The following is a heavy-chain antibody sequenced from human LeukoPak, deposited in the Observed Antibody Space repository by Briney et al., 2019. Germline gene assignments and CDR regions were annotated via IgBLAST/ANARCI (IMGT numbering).Heavy chain of an antibody. V-gene: IGHV2-70*17. J-gene: IGHJ4*02. Sequence: SGPALVKPTQTLTLTCTFSGFSLTTSGMCVSWIRQPPGKALEWLARIDWDDEKFYSTSLKTRLTISKDTSKNQVVLTMTNMDPVDTATYYCARSSASVGSDYWGQGTLVIVSS. CDR1: GFSLTTSGMC. CDR3: ARSSASVGSDY. CDR2: IDWDDEK. D-gene: IGHD4-23*01.